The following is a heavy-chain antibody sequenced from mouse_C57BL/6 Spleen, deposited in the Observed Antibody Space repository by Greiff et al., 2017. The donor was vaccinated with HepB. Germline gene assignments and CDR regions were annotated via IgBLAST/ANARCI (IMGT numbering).Heavy chain of an antibody. CDR1: GYTFTDYN. D-gene: IGHD1-1*01. CDR3: ARGLLRYPYYFDY. Sequence: EVQLQQSGPELVKPGASVKIPCKASGYTFTDYNMDWVKQSHGKSLEWIGDINPNNGGTIYNQKFKGKATLTVDKSSSTAYMELRSLTSEDTVVYYCARGLLRYPYYFDYWGQCTTLTVSS. V-gene: IGHV1-18*01. CDR2: INPNNGGT. J-gene: IGHJ2*01.